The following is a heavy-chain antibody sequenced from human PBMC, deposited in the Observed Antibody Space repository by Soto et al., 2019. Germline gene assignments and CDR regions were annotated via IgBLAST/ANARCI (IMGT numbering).Heavy chain of an antibody. Sequence: QVQLVESGGGVVQPGRSLTIFCTASGFTFKHNAMHWNRQAPAKGLEWVADISFDGSTKNYADSVKGRFTISRDNSKNTLSLQMRALKGEDTATYYCAREGIAESGPNFYDFWGQGTLVAVSS. CDR3: AREGIAESGPNFYDF. D-gene: IGHD6-13*01. J-gene: IGHJ4*02. CDR1: GFTFKHNA. V-gene: IGHV3-30-3*01. CDR2: ISFDGSTK.